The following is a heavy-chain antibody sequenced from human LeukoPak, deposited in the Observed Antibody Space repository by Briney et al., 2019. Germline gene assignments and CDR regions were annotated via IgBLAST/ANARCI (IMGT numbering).Heavy chain of an antibody. D-gene: IGHD3-3*01. J-gene: IGHJ4*02. CDR1: GGTFSSYA. V-gene: IGHV1-69*05. CDR3: ARGKYYDFWSGYYPFDY. CDR2: IIPIFGTA. Sequence: GASVKVSCKASGGTFSSYAISWVRQAPGQGLEWMGGIIPIFGTANYAQKFQGRVTITTDESTSTAYMELSSLRSEDTAVYYCARGKYYDFWSGYYPFDYWGQGTLVTVSS.